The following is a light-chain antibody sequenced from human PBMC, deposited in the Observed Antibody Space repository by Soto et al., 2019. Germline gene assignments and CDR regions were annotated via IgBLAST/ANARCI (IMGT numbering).Light chain of an antibody. J-gene: IGLJ1*01. V-gene: IGLV2-14*01. Sequence: QSVLTQPASVAGSPGQSMTISCTGTSGDIGSYNRVYWYQQHPGKAPKLIIYEVTDRPSGVSNRFSGSKSGNTASLTISGLQAEDEAEYYCSSYTNINTRACVFGTGTKLTVL. CDR2: EVT. CDR3: SSYTNINTRACV. CDR1: SGDIGSYNR.